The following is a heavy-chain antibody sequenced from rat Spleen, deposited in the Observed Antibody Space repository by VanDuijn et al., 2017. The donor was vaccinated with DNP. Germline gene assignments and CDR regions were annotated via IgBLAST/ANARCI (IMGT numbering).Heavy chain of an antibody. V-gene: IGHV3-1*01. D-gene: IGHD1-4*01. CDR1: GYPITSDY. CDR2: ISYSGST. J-gene: IGHJ2*01. CDR3: AKLTTRAIPH. Sequence: EVQLQESGPGLVKPSQSLSLTCSVTGYPITSDYWGWIRKFPGNKMEWMGYISYSGSTRYSPSLKSRISITRDTSKNQFFLQLHSVTTEDTATYYCAKLTTRAIPHWGQGVMVTVSS.